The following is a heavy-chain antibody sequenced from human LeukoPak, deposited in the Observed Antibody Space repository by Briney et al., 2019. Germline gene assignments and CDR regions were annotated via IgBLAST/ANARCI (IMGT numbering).Heavy chain of an antibody. V-gene: IGHV4-59*08. CDR1: GGSIGSYY. CDR2: IYYSGST. J-gene: IGHJ4*02. CDR3: ARLPGSSGWYGFDY. D-gene: IGHD6-19*01. Sequence: SETLSLTCTVSGGSIGSYYWSWIRQPPGKGLEWIGYIYYSGSTNYNPSLKSRVTISVDTSKNQFSLKLTSVTAADTAVYYCARLPGSSGWYGFDYWGQGTLVTVSS.